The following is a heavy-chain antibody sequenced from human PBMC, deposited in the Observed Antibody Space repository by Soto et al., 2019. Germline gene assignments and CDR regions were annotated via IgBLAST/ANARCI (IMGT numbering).Heavy chain of an antibody. CDR2: IYPGDSDT. CDR3: AKESNILGDLDYYYYGMDV. D-gene: IGHD3-10*01. CDR1: GYSFTSYW. V-gene: IGHV5-51*01. Sequence: GESLKISCKGSGYSFTSYWIGWVRQMPGKGLEWMGIIYPGDSDTRYSPSFQGQVTISADKSISTAYLQMNSLRAEDTAVYFCAKESNILGDLDYYYYGMDVWGQGTPVTVSS. J-gene: IGHJ6*02.